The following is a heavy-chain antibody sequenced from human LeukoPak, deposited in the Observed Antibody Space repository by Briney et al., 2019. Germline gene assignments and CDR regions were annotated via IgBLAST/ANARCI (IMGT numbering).Heavy chain of an antibody. CDR2: ISGSGGST. Sequence: GGSLRLSCAASGFTFSSCAMSWVRPAPGKGLEWVSAISGSGGSTHYADSVKGRFTISRDNSKNTLYLQMNSLRAEDTAVYYCAKDRVVTATPNWFDPWGQGTLVTVSS. CDR3: AKDRVVTATPNWFDP. D-gene: IGHD2-21*02. V-gene: IGHV3-23*01. J-gene: IGHJ5*02. CDR1: GFTFSSCA.